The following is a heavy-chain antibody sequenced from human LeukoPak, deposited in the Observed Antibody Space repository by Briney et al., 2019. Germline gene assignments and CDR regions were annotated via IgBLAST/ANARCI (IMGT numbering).Heavy chain of an antibody. CDR1: GFTFSSYS. CDR2: ISSSSSYI. Sequence: GGSLRLSCAASGFTFSSYSMNWVRQARGKGMEWVSSISSSSSYIYYADSVKGRFTISRDNAKNSLYLQMNSLRAEDTAVYYCARDSNWNDYFDYWGQGTLVTVSS. V-gene: IGHV3-21*01. CDR3: ARDSNWNDYFDY. J-gene: IGHJ4*02. D-gene: IGHD1-1*01.